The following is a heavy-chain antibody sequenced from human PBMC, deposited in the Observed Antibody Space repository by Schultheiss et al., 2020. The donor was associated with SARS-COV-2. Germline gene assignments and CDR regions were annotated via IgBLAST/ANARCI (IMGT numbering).Heavy chain of an antibody. Sequence: GGSLRLSCAASGFTFSSYATSWVRQAPRTGLEWVSSICGSADSTYYADSVKGRFTISRDNSKNTLYLQMNSLRAEDTAVFYCARGDYGDYEWYYYYGMDVWGQGTTVTVSS. CDR3: ARGDYGDYEWYYYYGMDV. J-gene: IGHJ6*02. CDR1: GFTFSSYA. V-gene: IGHV3-23*01. D-gene: IGHD4-17*01. CDR2: ICGSADST.